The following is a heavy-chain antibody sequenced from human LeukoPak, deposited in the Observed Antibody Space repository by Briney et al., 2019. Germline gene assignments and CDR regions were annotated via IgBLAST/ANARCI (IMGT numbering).Heavy chain of an antibody. D-gene: IGHD3-10*01. V-gene: IGHV4-30-2*01. Sequence: SQTLSLTCDVSGASISRGGYSWSWIRQPPGKGLEWIGYIYHSGSTYYNPSLKSRVTISMDRSKNQFSLKLSSVTAADTAVYYCARHLYGSGSPLDYWGQGILATVSS. CDR2: IYHSGST. J-gene: IGHJ4*02. CDR1: GASISRGGYS. CDR3: ARHLYGSGSPLDY.